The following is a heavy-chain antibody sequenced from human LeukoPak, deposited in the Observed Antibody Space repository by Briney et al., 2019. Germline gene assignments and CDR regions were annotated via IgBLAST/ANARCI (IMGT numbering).Heavy chain of an antibody. J-gene: IGHJ3*02. CDR1: GGSFSGYY. Sequence: PSETLSLTCAVCGGSFSGYYWTWIRQPPGKGLEWIGEINHSGSTSSNPSLKSRVTISVDTSKNQFSLKLSSVTAADTAIYYCGRTTTVTTSAFDIWGQGTMVTVSS. CDR2: INHSGST. CDR3: GRTTTVTTSAFDI. D-gene: IGHD4-17*01. V-gene: IGHV4-34*01.